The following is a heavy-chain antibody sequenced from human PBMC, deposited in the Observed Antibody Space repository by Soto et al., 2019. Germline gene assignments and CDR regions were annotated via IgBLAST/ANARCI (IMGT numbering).Heavy chain of an antibody. CDR2: INPSGGST. Sequence: ASVKVSCKASGYTFTSYYMHWVRQAPGQGLEWMGIINPSGGSTSYAQKFQGRVTMTRDTSTSTVYMELSSLRSEDTAVYYCAGVVAATDDGYYYMDVWGKGTTVTVSS. D-gene: IGHD2-15*01. V-gene: IGHV1-46*03. J-gene: IGHJ6*03. CDR3: AGVVAATDDGYYYMDV. CDR1: GYTFTSYY.